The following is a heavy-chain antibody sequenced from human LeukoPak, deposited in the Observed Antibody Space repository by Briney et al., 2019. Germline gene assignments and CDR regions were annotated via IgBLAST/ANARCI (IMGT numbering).Heavy chain of an antibody. J-gene: IGHJ4*02. CDR2: INPDSGGT. CDR1: GYTFTGYY. D-gene: IGHD1-26*01. V-gene: IGHV1-2*02. CDR3: ARDSGASAYYFDY. Sequence: ASVKVSCKASGYTFTGYYIHWVRQAPGQGLEWMGWINPDSGGTNYAQKLQGRVTMTTDTSTSTAYMELRSLRSDDTAVYYCARDSGASAYYFDYWGQGTLVTVSS.